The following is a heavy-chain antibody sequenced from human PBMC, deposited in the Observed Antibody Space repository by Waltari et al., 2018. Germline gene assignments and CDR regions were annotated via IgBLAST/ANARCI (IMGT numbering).Heavy chain of an antibody. V-gene: IGHV1-69*04. CDR2: IIPILGIA. D-gene: IGHD2-15*01. Sequence: QVQLVQSGAEVKKPGSSVKVSCKASGGTFSSYAISWVRQAPGQGLEWMGGIIPILGIANYAQKFQGRVTITADESTSTAYMELSSLRSEDTAVYYCARRRPETDDSHASYYYMDVWGKGTTVTVSS. CDR3: ARRRPETDDSHASYYYMDV. CDR1: GGTFSSYA. J-gene: IGHJ6*03.